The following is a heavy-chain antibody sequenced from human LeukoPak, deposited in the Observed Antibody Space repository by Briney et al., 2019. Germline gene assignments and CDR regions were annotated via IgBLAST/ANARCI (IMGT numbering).Heavy chain of an antibody. Sequence: ASVKVSCKVSGYTLTELSMHWVRQAPGKGLEWMGGFDPEDGETIYAQKFQGRVTMTEDTSTDTAYLAPSSLRSEDTAVYYCATVVAAGGYFDYWGQGTLATVSS. J-gene: IGHJ4*02. V-gene: IGHV1-24*01. CDR3: ATVVAAGGYFDY. D-gene: IGHD6-13*01. CDR1: GYTLTELS. CDR2: FDPEDGET.